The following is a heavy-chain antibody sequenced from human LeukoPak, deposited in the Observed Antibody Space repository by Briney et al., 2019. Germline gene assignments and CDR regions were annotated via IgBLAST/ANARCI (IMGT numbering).Heavy chain of an antibody. CDR3: ARGLKRGSSSRRFPSYY. CDR1: GGSFIDYY. Sequence: LETLSLTCGVYGGSFIDYYWSWIRQPPGKGLEWIGEINHSGSTNYNPSLKSRVTISVDTSKNQFSLKLSSVTAADTAVYYCARGLKRGSSSRRFPSYYWGQGSLVTVSS. V-gene: IGHV4-34*01. CDR2: INHSGST. D-gene: IGHD6-13*01. J-gene: IGHJ4*02.